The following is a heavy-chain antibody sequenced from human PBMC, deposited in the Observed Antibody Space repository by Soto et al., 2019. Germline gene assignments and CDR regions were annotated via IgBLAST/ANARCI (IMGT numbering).Heavy chain of an antibody. CDR2: INPSGGST. J-gene: IGHJ6*02. V-gene: IGHV1-46*01. CDR3: ARELLRQPTVTTGYYGMDV. Sequence: GASVKVSCKASGYTFTSYYMHWVRQAPGQGLEWMGIINPSGGSTSYAQKFQGRVTMTRDTSTSTVYMELSSLRSEDTAVYYCARELLRQPTVTTGYYGMDVWGQGTTVTVSS. CDR1: GYTFTSYY. D-gene: IGHD4-17*01.